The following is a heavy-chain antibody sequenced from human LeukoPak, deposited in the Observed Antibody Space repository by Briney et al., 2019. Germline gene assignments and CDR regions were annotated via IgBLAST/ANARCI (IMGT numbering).Heavy chain of an antibody. V-gene: IGHV1-69*04. J-gene: IGHJ4*02. Sequence: ASVKVSCKASVGTFSSYAISWVRQAPGQGLEWMGRIIPILGIANYAQKFQGRVTITADKSTSTAYMELSSLRSEDTAVYYCARGGGPYSSSWTWGQGTLVTVSS. CDR1: VGTFSSYA. CDR3: ARGGGPYSSSWT. D-gene: IGHD6-13*01. CDR2: IIPILGIA.